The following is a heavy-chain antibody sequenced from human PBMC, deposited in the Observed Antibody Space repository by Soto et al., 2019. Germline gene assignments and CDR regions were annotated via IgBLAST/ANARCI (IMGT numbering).Heavy chain of an antibody. J-gene: IGHJ4*02. Sequence: QVQLQESGPGLVKPSQTPSLTCTVSGGSISSGAYYWSWIRQHPGKGLEWIGYIYYSGSTYYNPSLKSRVTISLDTSNNQFSLKLSSVTAADTAVYYCASSSGYQYYFDYWGQGTLVTVSS. V-gene: IGHV4-31*03. CDR2: IYYSGST. CDR3: ASSSGYQYYFDY. D-gene: IGHD3-22*01. CDR1: GGSISSGAYY.